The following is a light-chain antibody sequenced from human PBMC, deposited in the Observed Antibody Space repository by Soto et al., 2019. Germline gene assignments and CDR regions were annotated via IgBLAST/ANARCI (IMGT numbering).Light chain of an antibody. J-gene: IGKJ4*01. CDR3: QQYTDWPLT. Sequence: EIVMTQSPATLSVSPGERATLSCRASQNVRSNLAWYQQKPGQAPRLLIYGASTRATGVPARFSGSGSGTEFTLTISSLQSEDLAVYYCQQYTDWPLTFGGGTKVEIK. V-gene: IGKV3-15*01. CDR2: GAS. CDR1: QNVRSN.